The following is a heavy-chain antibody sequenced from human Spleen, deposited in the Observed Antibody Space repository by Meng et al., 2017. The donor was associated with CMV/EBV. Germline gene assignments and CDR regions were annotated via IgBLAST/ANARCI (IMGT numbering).Heavy chain of an antibody. V-gene: IGHV3-7*01. D-gene: IGHD6-13*01. CDR1: GFSFSSYW. CDR2: IKSDGSET. J-gene: IGHJ4*02. CDR3: ARSSNWPDLGPKRYDY. Sequence: GESLKISCAASGFSFSSYWMTWVRQAPGKGLEWVANIKSDGSETYYVESVKGRFTISRDNAKSSLYLQMDSLRAEDTAMYYCARSSNWPDLGPKRYDYWSQGTLVTVSS.